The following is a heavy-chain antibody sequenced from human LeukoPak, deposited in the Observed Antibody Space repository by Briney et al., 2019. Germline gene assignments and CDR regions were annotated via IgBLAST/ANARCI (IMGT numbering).Heavy chain of an antibody. CDR2: INSDGSST. CDR3: ARGDLAAAGTGFDY. V-gene: IGHV3-74*01. CDR1: GFTFSSYW. Sequence: GGSLRLSCAASGFTFSSYWMHWVRQAPGKGLVWVSRINSDGSSTGYAASVKGRFTISRDNAKNTLYLQMNSLRAEDTAVYYCARGDLAAAGTGFDYWGQGTLVTVSS. J-gene: IGHJ4*02. D-gene: IGHD6-13*01.